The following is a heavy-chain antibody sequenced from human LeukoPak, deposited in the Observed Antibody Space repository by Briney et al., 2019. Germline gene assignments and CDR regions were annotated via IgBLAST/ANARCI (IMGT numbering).Heavy chain of an antibody. CDR1: GFTFSSFG. CDR3: AKDWDPDY. CDR2: ISFDGSNK. J-gene: IGHJ4*02. V-gene: IGHV3-33*06. D-gene: IGHD1-26*01. Sequence: PGGSLRRSCAASGFTFSSFGMHWVRQAPGKGLEWVAVISFDGSNKYYGDSVKGRFTISRDNSKNTLYLQMNSLRAEDTAVYYCAKDWDPDYWGQGTLVTVSS.